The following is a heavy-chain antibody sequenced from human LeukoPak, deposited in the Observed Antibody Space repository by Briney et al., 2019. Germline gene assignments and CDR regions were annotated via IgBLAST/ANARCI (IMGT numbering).Heavy chain of an antibody. Sequence: GGSLRLSCAASGFTFSSYSMNWVRQAPGKGLEWVSYISSSSSTIYYADSVKGRFTISRDNAKNSLYLQMNSLRAEDTAVYYCAREAAVAGLYYFDYWGQGTLVTVSS. V-gene: IGHV3-48*01. CDR2: ISSSSSTI. J-gene: IGHJ4*02. CDR3: AREAAVAGLYYFDY. CDR1: GFTFSSYS. D-gene: IGHD6-19*01.